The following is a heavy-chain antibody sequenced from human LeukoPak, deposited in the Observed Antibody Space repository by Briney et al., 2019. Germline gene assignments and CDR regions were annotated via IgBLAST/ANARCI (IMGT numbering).Heavy chain of an antibody. J-gene: IGHJ4*02. CDR2: ISPNGDST. Sequence: ASVKVSCKASGFTFTNFFMHWLRQAPGQGLEWMGIISPNGDSTDYAQKFQGRLTMARDTSTTTLYMELSGLRSEDTAIYYCVRADDQDFDSWGQGTLVTVSS. CDR1: GFTFTNFF. CDR3: VRADDQDFDS. V-gene: IGHV1-46*01. D-gene: IGHD3-3*01.